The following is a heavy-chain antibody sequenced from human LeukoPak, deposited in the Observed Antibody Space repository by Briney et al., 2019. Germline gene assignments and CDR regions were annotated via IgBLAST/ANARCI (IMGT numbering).Heavy chain of an antibody. CDR2: MNPNSGGA. CDR1: GYTFTGYY. V-gene: IGHV1-2*02. J-gene: IGHJ4*02. Sequence: EASAKVSCKPSGYTFTGYYIHWVRQAPGQGLEWMGWMNPNSGGATYARQFQGRVTMTRDTSINTAYIEVSRLRSDDTAVYYCARGSNVDTSMVTPFDYWAREPWSPSPQ. D-gene: IGHD5-18*01. CDR3: ARGSNVDTSMVTPFDY.